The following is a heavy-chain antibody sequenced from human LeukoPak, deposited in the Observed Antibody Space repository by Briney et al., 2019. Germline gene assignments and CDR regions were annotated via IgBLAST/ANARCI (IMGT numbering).Heavy chain of an antibody. CDR1: GGSISSSNW. J-gene: IGHJ2*01. Sequence: SETLSLTCAVSGGSISSSNWWSWVRQPPGKGLEWIGEIYHSGSTNYNPSLKSRVTISVDKSKNQFSLKLSSATAADTAVYYCARVYYSSSYDYWYFDLWGRGTLVTVSS. V-gene: IGHV4-4*02. CDR3: ARVYYSSSYDYWYFDL. D-gene: IGHD6-13*01. CDR2: IYHSGST.